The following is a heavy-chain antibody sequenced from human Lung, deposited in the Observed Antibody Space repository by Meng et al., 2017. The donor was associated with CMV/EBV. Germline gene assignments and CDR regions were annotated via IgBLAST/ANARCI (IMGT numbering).Heavy chain of an antibody. CDR1: GFIFGNYA. CDR2: IYSGYGST. CDR3: VRDGYHCSSNSCSRQYFTYGLDF. D-gene: IGHD2-2*01. J-gene: IGHJ6*02. Sequence: GGSLRLXCAASGFIFGNYAMNWVRQAPGKGLEWVSVIYSGYGSTYYADSVEGRFAISRDNSRKTLYLQMNGLRAEDTAVYYCVRDGYHCSSNSCSRQYFTYGLDFXGHGXTVTVSS. V-gene: IGHV3-23*03.